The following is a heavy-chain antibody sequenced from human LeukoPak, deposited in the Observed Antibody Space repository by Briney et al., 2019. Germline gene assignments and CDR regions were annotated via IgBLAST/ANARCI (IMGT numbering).Heavy chain of an antibody. V-gene: IGHV4-30-4*08. CDR3: ARGLRYSGSASYFDY. CDR2: IYYSGTT. Sequence: SETLSLTCTVSGGSISSGDDYWSWIRQPPGKGLEWIGYIYYSGTTYYNPSLKSRVTISVDTSKNQFSLKLSSVTAADTAVYYCARGLRYSGSASYFDYWGQGTLVTVSS. J-gene: IGHJ4*02. CDR1: GGSISSGDDY. D-gene: IGHD5-12*01.